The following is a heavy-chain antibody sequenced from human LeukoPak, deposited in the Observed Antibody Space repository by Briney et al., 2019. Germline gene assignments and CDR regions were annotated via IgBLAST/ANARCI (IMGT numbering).Heavy chain of an antibody. J-gene: IGHJ4*02. Sequence: GGSLRLSCAASGFTFSIYWMSWVRQAPGKGLEWVANINQDGSEKYYADSVKGRFTISRDNAKNSLYLQMNSLRAEDTAVYYCARVDWYKFDYWGQGTLVTVSS. D-gene: IGHD3-9*01. CDR1: GFTFSIYW. CDR3: ARVDWYKFDY. V-gene: IGHV3-7*02. CDR2: INQDGSEK.